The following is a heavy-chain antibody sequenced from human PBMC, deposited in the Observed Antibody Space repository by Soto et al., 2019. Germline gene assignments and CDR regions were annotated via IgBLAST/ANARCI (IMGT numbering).Heavy chain of an antibody. Sequence: QVQLVQSGAEVKKPGSSVKVSCKASGGTFSSYSINWVRQAPGQGLEWMGEIIPIFGTANYAQKFQGSVTIAADESTSTAYMELSSLRSEETAGYFCARDGGRHSGGIDYWGQGTLVTVSS. CDR3: ARDGGRHSGGIDY. D-gene: IGHD1-26*01. V-gene: IGHV1-69*01. CDR2: IIPIFGTA. CDR1: GGTFSSYS. J-gene: IGHJ4*02.